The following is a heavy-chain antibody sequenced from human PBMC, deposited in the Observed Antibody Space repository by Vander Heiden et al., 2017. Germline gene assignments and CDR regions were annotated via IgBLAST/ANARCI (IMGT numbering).Heavy chain of an antibody. CDR3: ARDYSGSHRGAFDI. CDR2: ISYDGSNK. CDR1: GFTFSSYA. Sequence: QVQLVESGGGVVQPGRSLRLSCAASGFTFSSYAMHWVRQAPGKGLEWVAVISYDGSNKYYADSVKGRFTISRDNSKNTLYLQMNSLRDEDTAVYYCARDYSGSHRGAFDIWGQGTMVTVSS. D-gene: IGHD1-26*01. V-gene: IGHV3-30-3*01. J-gene: IGHJ3*02.